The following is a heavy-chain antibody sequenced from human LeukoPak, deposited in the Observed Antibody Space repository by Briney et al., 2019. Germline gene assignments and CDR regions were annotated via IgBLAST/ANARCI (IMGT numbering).Heavy chain of an antibody. CDR1: GGSISSSSYY. CDR2: VYYTGNT. D-gene: IGHD1-26*01. J-gene: IGHJ4*02. CDR3: ARWEVGATGVDY. Sequence: SETLSLTCAVSGGSISSSSYYWGWIRQPPGKGLEWFGSVYYTGNTYYNPSLKSRVTISVDTSKNQFSLKLSSVTAADTAVYYCARWEVGATGVDYWGQGTLVTVSS. V-gene: IGHV4-39*07.